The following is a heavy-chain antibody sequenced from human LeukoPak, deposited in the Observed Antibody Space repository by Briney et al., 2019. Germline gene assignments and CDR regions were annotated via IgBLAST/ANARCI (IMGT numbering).Heavy chain of an antibody. D-gene: IGHD2-15*01. CDR3: ARDWDCSGGSCYPSPFDY. CDR2: FSSSSSYI. J-gene: IGHJ4*02. CDR1: GFSFSSYT. Sequence: GGSLSLPWKASGFSFSSYTRTWVRKAPGKGLGWVSSFSSSSSYIYYADSVKDRFTISRDNAKTSLYLQMNSLRAEDTAVYYCARDWDCSGGSCYPSPFDYWGQGTLVTVSS. V-gene: IGHV3-21*01.